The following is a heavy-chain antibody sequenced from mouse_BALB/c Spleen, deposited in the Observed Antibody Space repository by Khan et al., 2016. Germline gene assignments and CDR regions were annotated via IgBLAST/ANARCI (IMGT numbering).Heavy chain of an antibody. V-gene: IGHV3-6*02. CDR3: ARDGSSFDY. CDR2: ISYDGSN. Sequence: VQLQQSGPGLVKPSQSLSLTCSVTGYSITSGYYWNWIRQFPGNKLEWMGYISYDGSNNYNPSFKNRITITRDTSKNQFFLKLNSVTTEDTATYYCARDGSSFDYWGQGTTLTVSS. D-gene: IGHD1-1*01. J-gene: IGHJ2*01. CDR1: GYSITSGYY.